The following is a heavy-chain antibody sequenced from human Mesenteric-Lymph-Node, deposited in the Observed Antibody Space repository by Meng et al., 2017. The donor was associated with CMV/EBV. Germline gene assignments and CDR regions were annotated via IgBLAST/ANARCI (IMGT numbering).Heavy chain of an antibody. CDR2: ISSTGTI. V-gene: IGHV3-48*04. J-gene: IGHJ4*02. Sequence: GGSLRLSCAGSGFTSSSYSMNWVRQAPGKGLEWVSYISSTGTIYYADSVRGRFTISRDNGKNSLYLQMNSLRAEDTAVYYCARDAIGYSGSGTYYKPYSLEYWGQGTLVTVSS. D-gene: IGHD3-10*01. CDR1: GFTSSSYS. CDR3: ARDAIGYSGSGTYYKPYSLEY.